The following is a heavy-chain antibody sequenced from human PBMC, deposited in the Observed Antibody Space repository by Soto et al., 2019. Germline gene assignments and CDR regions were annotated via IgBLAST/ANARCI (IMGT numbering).Heavy chain of an antibody. V-gene: IGHV4-59*01. CDR2: IYYSGSP. CDR3: ARNRDGYNPYCFDY. D-gene: IGHD5-12*01. CDR1: GGSISSYY. Sequence: NPXETLSLTCTVSGGSISSYYWTWIRQPPGRGLEWIGYIYYSGSPNYNPSLKSRVSISVDTSKNQFSLKLSSVTAADTAVYYCARNRDGYNPYCFDYWGQGTLVTVSS. J-gene: IGHJ4*02.